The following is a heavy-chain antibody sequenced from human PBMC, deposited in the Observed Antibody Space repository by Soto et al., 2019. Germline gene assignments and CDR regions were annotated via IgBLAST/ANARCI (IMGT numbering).Heavy chain of an antibody. CDR1: GFTVSSNY. J-gene: IGHJ6*02. Sequence: GGSLRLSCAASGFTVSSNYMSWVRQAPGKGLEWVSVIYSGGSTYYADSVKGRFTISRDNSKNTLYLQMNSLRAEDTAVYYCARDGYSYGYRTGEEDYYYGMDVWGQGTTVTVSS. V-gene: IGHV3-66*01. CDR3: ARDGYSYGYRTGEEDYYYGMDV. CDR2: IYSGGST. D-gene: IGHD5-18*01.